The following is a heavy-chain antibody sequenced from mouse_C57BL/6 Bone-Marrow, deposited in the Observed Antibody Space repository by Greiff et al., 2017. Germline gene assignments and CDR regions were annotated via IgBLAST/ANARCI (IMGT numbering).Heavy chain of an antibody. CDR2: MHPNGGSP. CDR3: ARYYDYDDYTMDY. J-gene: IGHJ4*01. D-gene: IGHD2-4*01. CDR1: GYTFTNYW. Sequence: QVQLQQSGAELVKPGASVKLSCKASGYTFTNYWMHWVKQRPGQGLEWIGMMHPNGGSPDYNEKFKSEATLSVDKSSRTADMELSSLTSEDSAVYYCARYYDYDDYTMDYWGQGTSVTVSS. V-gene: IGHV1-64*01.